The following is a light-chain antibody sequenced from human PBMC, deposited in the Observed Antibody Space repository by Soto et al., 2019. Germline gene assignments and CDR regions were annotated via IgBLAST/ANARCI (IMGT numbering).Light chain of an antibody. CDR1: SSDVGGYKY. Sequence: QSALTQPASVSGSPGQSITISCTGTSSDVGGYKYVSWYQQNPGKAPKLMMYEVSNPPSGVSNRFSGSKSGNTASLTISWLQAEDEADYYCSSYTTSRTPFVFGTGTKLTVL. V-gene: IGLV2-14*01. J-gene: IGLJ1*01. CDR2: EVS. CDR3: SSYTTSRTPFV.